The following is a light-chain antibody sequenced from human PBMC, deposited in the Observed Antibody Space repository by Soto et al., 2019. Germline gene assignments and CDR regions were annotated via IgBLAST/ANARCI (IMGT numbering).Light chain of an antibody. CDR1: SSDVGNYNY. CDR3: TSTTPSSLHS. J-gene: IGLJ1*01. Sequence: QSALTQPASVSGSPGQSITISCTGTSSDVGNYNYVSWYQPYPGRVPKPLIYMVSNRPSGDSNRFSGSKTGNAAALTISALHAVEEAEDFCTSTTPSSLHSFGTGTKVTV. CDR2: MVS. V-gene: IGLV2-14*01.